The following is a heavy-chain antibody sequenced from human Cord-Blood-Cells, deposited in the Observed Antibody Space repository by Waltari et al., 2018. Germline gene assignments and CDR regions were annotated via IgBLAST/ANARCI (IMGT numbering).Heavy chain of an antibody. Sequence: QISLKASGPTLVKPTQTLTLTCTLSGFSLSTIGVGVGWIRQPPGKALEWLALIYWKDDKRYSPSLKSRLTITKDTSKTQVVLTMTNMDPVDTATYYCARSAAAGTFGYWGQGTLVTVSS. J-gene: IGHJ4*02. CDR1: GFSLSTIGVG. CDR3: ARSAAAGTFGY. D-gene: IGHD6-13*01. V-gene: IGHV2-5*01. CDR2: IYWKDDK.